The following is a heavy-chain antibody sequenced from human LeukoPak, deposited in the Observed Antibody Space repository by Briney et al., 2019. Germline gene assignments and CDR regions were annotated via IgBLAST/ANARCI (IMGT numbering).Heavy chain of an antibody. Sequence: PSETLSLTCAVYGGSSSGYYWSWIRQPPGKGLEWIGEINHSGSTNYNPSLKSRVTISVDTSKNQFSLKLSSVTAADTAVYYCARGPNYVWGSYRYFDYWGQGILVTVSS. V-gene: IGHV4-34*01. J-gene: IGHJ4*02. CDR3: ARGPNYVWGSYRYFDY. CDR2: INHSGST. CDR1: GGSSSGYY. D-gene: IGHD3-16*02.